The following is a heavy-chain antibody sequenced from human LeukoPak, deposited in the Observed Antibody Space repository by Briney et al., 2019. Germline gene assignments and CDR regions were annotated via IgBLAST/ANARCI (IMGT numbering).Heavy chain of an antibody. CDR1: GFTFSSYS. V-gene: IGHV3-21*01. J-gene: IGHJ4*02. Sequence: GGSLRLSCAASGFTFSSYSMNWARQAPGKGLEWVSSIFSSSSYIYYADSVKGRFTISRDNAKNSLYLQMNSLRAEDTAVYYCARDHFSYWGQGTLVTVSS. D-gene: IGHD2/OR15-2a*01. CDR3: ARDHFSY. CDR2: IFSSSSYI.